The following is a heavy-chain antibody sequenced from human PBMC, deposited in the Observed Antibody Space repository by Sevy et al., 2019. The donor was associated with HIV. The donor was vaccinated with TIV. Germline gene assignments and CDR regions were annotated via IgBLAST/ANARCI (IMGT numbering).Heavy chain of an antibody. CDR1: GVTFSSYA. CDR2: ISYDGSNK. V-gene: IGHV3-30-3*01. Sequence: GGSLRLSCAASGVTFSSYAMHWVRQAPGKGLEWVAVISYDGSNKYYADSVKGRFTISRDNSKKTVYLQMNSLRVEDTAVYYCARDQHHYAGNIRTGWFDPWGQGALVTVSS. D-gene: IGHD6-13*01. CDR3: ARDQHHYAGNIRTGWFDP. J-gene: IGHJ5*02.